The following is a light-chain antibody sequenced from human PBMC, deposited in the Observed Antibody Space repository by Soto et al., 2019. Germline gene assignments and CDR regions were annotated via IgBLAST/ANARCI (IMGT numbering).Light chain of an antibody. CDR2: ASS. Sequence: EIVLTQSPGTLSLSPGERAILSCRASQSVTSSSLAWYQQRPGQAPRLLIYASSNRAAGIPDRFSGSGSGTDFTLTISRLEPDDFAVYYCQQQVNSPRTTFGPGTKVDIK. CDR3: QQQVNSPRTT. J-gene: IGKJ3*01. V-gene: IGKV3-20*01. CDR1: QSVTSSS.